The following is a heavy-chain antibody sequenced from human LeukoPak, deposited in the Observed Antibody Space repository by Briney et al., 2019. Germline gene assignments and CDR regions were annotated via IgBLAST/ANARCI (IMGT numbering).Heavy chain of an antibody. CDR2: FDPEDGET. Sequence: ASVKVSCKVSGYTLTELSMHWVRQAPGKGLERMGGFDPEDGETIYAQKFQGRVTMTEDTSTDTAYMELSSLRSEDTAVYYCAASFRYYYDSSGYYSPNPFDYWGQGTLVTVSS. CDR3: AASFRYYYDSSGYYSPNPFDY. CDR1: GYTLTELS. D-gene: IGHD3-22*01. J-gene: IGHJ4*02. V-gene: IGHV1-24*01.